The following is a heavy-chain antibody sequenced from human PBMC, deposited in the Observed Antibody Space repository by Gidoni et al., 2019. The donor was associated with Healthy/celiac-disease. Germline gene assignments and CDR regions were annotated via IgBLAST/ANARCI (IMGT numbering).Heavy chain of an antibody. Sequence: AEVKKPGSSVKVSCKASGGTFSSYAISWVRQAPGQGLEWMGGIIPIFGTANYAQKLQGRVTITADESTSTAYMELSSLRSEDTAVYYCASVVPARNWFDPWGQGTLVTVSS. D-gene: IGHD2-2*01. CDR2: IIPIFGTA. CDR1: GGTFSSYA. V-gene: IGHV1-69*01. CDR3: ASVVPARNWFDP. J-gene: IGHJ5*02.